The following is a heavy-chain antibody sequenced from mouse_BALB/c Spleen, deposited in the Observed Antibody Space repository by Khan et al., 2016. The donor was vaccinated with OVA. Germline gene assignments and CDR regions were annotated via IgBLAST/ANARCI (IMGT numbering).Heavy chain of an antibody. Sequence: VQLQQAGAELVRPGALVKLSCKASGFTIKDYFMHWVKQRPEQGLVWIGRIYPENGKTIYDPKFQGKASITADTSSKTAYLQLRCLTSEDTAVSYCAGYWYFALFADGGQGNLVTVSA. CDR2: IYPENGKT. D-gene: IGHD1-1*02. CDR3: AGYWYFALFAD. CDR1: GFTIKDYF. J-gene: IGHJ3*01. V-gene: IGHV14-1*02.